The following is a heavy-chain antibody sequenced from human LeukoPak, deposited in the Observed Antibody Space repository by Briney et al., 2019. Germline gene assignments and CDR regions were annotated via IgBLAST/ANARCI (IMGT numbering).Heavy chain of an antibody. CDR2: TNWNGGSR. Sequence: RGSLRLSCAASGFTFDDYGMSWVRQAPGKGVEWVSGTNWNGGSRGYAGSVRGRFTITRDNAKNSLYLQMNSLRAEDTALYYRARSILTGYYNCNWFDPWGQGTLVTVSS. D-gene: IGHD3-9*01. J-gene: IGHJ5*02. V-gene: IGHV3-20*04. CDR3: ARSILTGYYNCNWFDP. CDR1: GFTFDDYG.